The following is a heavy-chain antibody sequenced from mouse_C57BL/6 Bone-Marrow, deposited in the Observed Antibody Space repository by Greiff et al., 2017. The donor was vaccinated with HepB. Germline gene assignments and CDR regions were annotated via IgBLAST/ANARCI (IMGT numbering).Heavy chain of an antibody. Sequence: EVKLQESGGGLVKPGGSLKLPCAASGFTFSSYAMSWVRQTPEKRLEWVATISDGGSYTYYPDNVKGRFTISRDNAKNNLYLQMSHLKSEDTAMYYCARERYGNYNYYAMDYWGQGTSVTVSS. J-gene: IGHJ4*01. CDR3: ARERYGNYNYYAMDY. CDR1: GFTFSSYA. V-gene: IGHV5-4*01. D-gene: IGHD2-10*02. CDR2: ISDGGSYT.